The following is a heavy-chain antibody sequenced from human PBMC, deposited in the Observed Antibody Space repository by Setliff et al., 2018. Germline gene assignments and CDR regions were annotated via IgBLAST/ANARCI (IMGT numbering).Heavy chain of an antibody. CDR1: GYSIRSGNY. Sequence: SETLSLTCAVSGYSIRSGNYWGWIRQPPGKGLEWIGSISHSGSAYYNPSPKSRVTISLDMSKNQFSLKLSSVTAADTAMYYCARGLSYYDSSGSYLGLAAFDIWGQGTMVTVSS. V-gene: IGHV4-38-2*01. D-gene: IGHD3-22*01. J-gene: IGHJ3*02. CDR2: ISHSGSA. CDR3: ARGLSYYDSSGSYLGLAAFDI.